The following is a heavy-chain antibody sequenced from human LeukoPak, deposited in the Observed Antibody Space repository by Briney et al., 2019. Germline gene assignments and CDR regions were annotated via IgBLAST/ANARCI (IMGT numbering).Heavy chain of an antibody. J-gene: IGHJ4*02. Sequence: PGGSLRLSCAASGFTFSSYAMSWVRQAPGKGLEWVSAISGSGGSTYYADSVKGRFTISRDNSKNTLYLQMNSLRAEDTAVYYCARDSPYYYDSSGYFPYWGQGTLVTVSS. D-gene: IGHD3-22*01. CDR3: ARDSPYYYDSSGYFPY. V-gene: IGHV3-23*01. CDR1: GFTFSSYA. CDR2: ISGSGGST.